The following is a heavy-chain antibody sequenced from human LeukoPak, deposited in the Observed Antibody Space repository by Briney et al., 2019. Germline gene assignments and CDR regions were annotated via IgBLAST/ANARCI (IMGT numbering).Heavy chain of an antibody. CDR2: IYTSGST. CDR3: ARGGEYGDYRHTQYFQH. Sequence: SETLSLTCTASGGSISSYYWSWIRQPAGKGLEWIGRIYTSGSTNYNPSLKSRVTMSVDTSKNQFSLKLSSVTAADTAVYYCARGGEYGDYRHTQYFQHWGQGTLVTVSS. CDR1: GGSISSYY. D-gene: IGHD4-17*01. V-gene: IGHV4-4*07. J-gene: IGHJ1*01.